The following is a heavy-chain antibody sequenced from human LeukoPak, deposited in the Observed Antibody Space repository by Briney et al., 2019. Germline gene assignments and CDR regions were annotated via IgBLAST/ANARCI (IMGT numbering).Heavy chain of an antibody. Sequence: GGSLRLSCAASGFTFSSYAMSWVRQAPGKGLEWVSAISGSGGSTYYADSVKGRFTISRDNSKNTLYLQMNSLRAEDTAVYYCAKNAVRWSYYPSSLFDIWGQGTMVTVSS. CDR2: ISGSGGST. J-gene: IGHJ3*02. CDR1: GFTFSSYA. CDR3: AKNAVRWSYYPSSLFDI. V-gene: IGHV3-23*01. D-gene: IGHD1-26*01.